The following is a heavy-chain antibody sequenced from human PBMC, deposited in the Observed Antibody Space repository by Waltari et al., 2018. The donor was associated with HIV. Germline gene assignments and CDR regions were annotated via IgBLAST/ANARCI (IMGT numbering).Heavy chain of an antibody. V-gene: IGHV4-34*01. D-gene: IGHD3-3*01. Sequence: QVQLQQWGAGLLKPSETLSLTCAVYGGSFSGYYWSWIRQPPGKGLEWIGEINHSGSTNYNPSRKSRVTISVDTSKNQFSLKLSSVTAADTAVYYCARGGEDYDFPWGQGTLVTVSS. CDR1: GGSFSGYY. CDR3: ARGGEDYDFP. CDR2: INHSGST. J-gene: IGHJ5*02.